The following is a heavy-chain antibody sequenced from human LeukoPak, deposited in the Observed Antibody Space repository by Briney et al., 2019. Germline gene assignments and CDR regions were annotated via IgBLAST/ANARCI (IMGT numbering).Heavy chain of an antibody. D-gene: IGHD5-12*01. CDR2: ISAYNGNT. J-gene: IGHJ6*02. V-gene: IGHV1-18*01. CDR1: GYTFTSYG. Sequence: GASVKVSCKASGYTFTSYGISWVRQAPGQGLEWMGWISAYNGNTNYAQKLQGRVTMTTDTSTSTAYMELRSLRSDDTAVYYCAREMAYSGYDHYHYYGMDVWGQGTTVTVSS. CDR3: AREMAYSGYDHYHYYGMDV.